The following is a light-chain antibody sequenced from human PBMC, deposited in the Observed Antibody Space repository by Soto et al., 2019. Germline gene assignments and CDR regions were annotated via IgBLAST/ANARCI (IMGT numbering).Light chain of an antibody. CDR1: QTISSW. Sequence: DIQLTQSPSTLSGSVGDRVTITCRASQTISSWLAGYQQKPGKDPKLLIYKASTLKSGVPSRFSGSGSGTEFTLTISSLQPDDFATYYCQHYNSYSEAFGQGTKVDIK. CDR3: QHYNSYSEA. CDR2: KAS. V-gene: IGKV1-5*03. J-gene: IGKJ1*01.